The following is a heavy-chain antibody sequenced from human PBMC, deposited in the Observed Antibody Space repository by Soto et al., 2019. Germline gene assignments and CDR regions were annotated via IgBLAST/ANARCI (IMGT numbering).Heavy chain of an antibody. V-gene: IGHV1-2*04. CDR3: ARGSYYYYYYMDV. CDR2: INPNSGGT. D-gene: IGHD1-26*01. CDR1: GYTFTGYY. Sequence: ASVKVSCKASGYTFTGYYMHWVRQAPGQGLEWMGWINPNSGGTNYAQKFQGWVTMTRDTSISTAYMELSRLRSDDTAVYYCARGSYYYYYYMDVWGKGTTVTVSS. J-gene: IGHJ6*03.